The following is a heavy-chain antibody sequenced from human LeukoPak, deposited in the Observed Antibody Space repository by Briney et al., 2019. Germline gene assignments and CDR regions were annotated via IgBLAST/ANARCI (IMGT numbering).Heavy chain of an antibody. J-gene: IGHJ4*02. D-gene: IGHD2-2*01. CDR1: GGSISSYY. Sequence: SETLSLTCAVSGGSISSYYWSWIRQPPGKGLEWIGYVFYTGSTNYNPSLKSRVTISVDTSKNQFSLKLSSVTAADTAVYYCARVVPAARTFDYWGQGILVTVSS. CDR2: VFYTGST. V-gene: IGHV4-59*01. CDR3: ARVVPAARTFDY.